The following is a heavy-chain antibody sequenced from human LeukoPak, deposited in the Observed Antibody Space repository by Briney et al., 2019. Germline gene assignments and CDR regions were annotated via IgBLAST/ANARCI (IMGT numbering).Heavy chain of an antibody. J-gene: IGHJ5*02. CDR1: GGSFSGYY. Sequence: SETLSLTCAVYGGSFSGYYWSWIRQPPGKGLEWIGEINHSGSTNYNPSLKSRVTISVDTSKNQFSLKLSSVTAADTAVYYCARGILWFGELYPGDNWFDPWGQGTLVTVSS. D-gene: IGHD3-10*01. CDR2: INHSGST. V-gene: IGHV4-34*01. CDR3: ARGILWFGELYPGDNWFDP.